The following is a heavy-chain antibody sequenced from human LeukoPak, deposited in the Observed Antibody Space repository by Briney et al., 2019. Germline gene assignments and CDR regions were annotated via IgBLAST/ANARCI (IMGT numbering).Heavy chain of an antibody. CDR1: GFTFSSYS. Sequence: PGGSLRLSCAASGFTFSSYSMNWVRQAPGKGLEWVSYISSSSSSTIYYADSVKGRFTISRDNAKNSLYLQMNSLRAEDTAVYYCARAYDILTGGDFDYWGQGTLVTVSS. J-gene: IGHJ4*02. CDR2: ISSSSSSTI. V-gene: IGHV3-48*01. CDR3: ARAYDILTGGDFDY. D-gene: IGHD3-9*01.